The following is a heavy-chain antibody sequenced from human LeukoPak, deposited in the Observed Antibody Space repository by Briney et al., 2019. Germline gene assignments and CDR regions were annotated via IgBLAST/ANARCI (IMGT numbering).Heavy chain of an antibody. CDR3: TRETSSRYFDY. V-gene: IGHV1-8*03. Sequence: ASVKVSCKASGYTFTSYYMHWVRQAPGQGLEWMGWMNPNSGRTGYAQNFQGRITITRNTSISTAYMELSSLRSEDTAVYYCTRETSSRYFDYWGQGTLVTVSS. J-gene: IGHJ4*02. CDR2: MNPNSGRT. CDR1: GYTFTSYY.